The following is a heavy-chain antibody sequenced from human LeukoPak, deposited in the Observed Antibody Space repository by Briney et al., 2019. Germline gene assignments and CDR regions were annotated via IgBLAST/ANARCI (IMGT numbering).Heavy chain of an antibody. J-gene: IGHJ5*02. V-gene: IGHV1-18*01. Sequence: GASVKVSCKASGYTFTSYGISWVRQAPGQGLRWMGWINTYNGNTIYAQKLQGRVTMTTDTSTSTAYMEPRSLRSDDTAVYYCARDLVHHRLLGTAYNWFDPWGQGTLVTVSS. CDR2: INTYNGNT. D-gene: IGHD3-16*01. CDR1: GYTFTSYG. CDR3: ARDLVHHRLLGTAYNWFDP.